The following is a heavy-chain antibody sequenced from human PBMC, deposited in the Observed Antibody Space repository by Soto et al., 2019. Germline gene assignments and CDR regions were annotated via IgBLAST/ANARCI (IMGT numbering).Heavy chain of an antibody. CDR3: ANHFYSVIPVAGPYYFDY. CDR2: ISGSGGST. J-gene: IGHJ4*02. Sequence: EVQLLESGGGLVQPGGSMRLSCAASGFTFSSYAMSWVRQAPGKGLEWVSAISGSGGSTYYADSVKGRFTISIDNSKNTLYLQMNSLRAEDTAVYYCANHFYSVIPVAGPYYFDYWGQGTLVTVSS. V-gene: IGHV3-23*01. D-gene: IGHD6-19*01. CDR1: GFTFSSYA.